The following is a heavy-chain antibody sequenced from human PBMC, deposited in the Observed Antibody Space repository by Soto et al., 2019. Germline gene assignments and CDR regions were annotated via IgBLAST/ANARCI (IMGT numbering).Heavy chain of an antibody. V-gene: IGHV1-69*01. Sequence: QVQLVQSGAEVKKPGSSVKVSCKASGGTFSSYAISWVRQAPGQGLEWMGGIIPIFGTANYAQKIQGSVTITGDESTSTAYMELSSLRAEDTAVYYCARDGFGDCSSTSCYPSGYYYGMDVWGQGTTVTVSS. CDR2: IIPIFGTA. D-gene: IGHD2-2*01. CDR3: ARDGFGDCSSTSCYPSGYYYGMDV. CDR1: GGTFSSYA. J-gene: IGHJ6*02.